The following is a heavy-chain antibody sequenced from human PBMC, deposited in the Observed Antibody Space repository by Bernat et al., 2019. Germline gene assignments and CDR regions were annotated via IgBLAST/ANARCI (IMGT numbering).Heavy chain of an antibody. D-gene: IGHD3-16*01. J-gene: IGHJ4*02. Sequence: EVQLVESGGALAQPGGSLRLSCAGSGFSCSDSWMTWVRQTPGKGLERVAGINPDGSARSYVDSVKGRFTISRDNAKSAVDLQMDNLRADDSAVYFCARDRAYSCFDYWGQGTLVTVSS. CDR3: ARDRAYSCFDY. CDR2: INPDGSAR. V-gene: IGHV3-7*01. CDR1: GFSCSDSW.